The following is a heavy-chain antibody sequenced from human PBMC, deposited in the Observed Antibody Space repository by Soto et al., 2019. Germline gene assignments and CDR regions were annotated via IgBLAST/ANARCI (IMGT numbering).Heavy chain of an antibody. Sequence: EVQLVESGGGLVKPGGSLRLSCAASGFTFSSYSMNWVRQAPGKGLEWVSSIRSSSSYIYYADSVKGRFTISRDNAKNSLYLQMTSLRAEDTAVYYCAREGGIAAAGTLDYWGQGTLVTVSS. CDR1: GFTFSSYS. CDR3: AREGGIAAAGTLDY. D-gene: IGHD6-13*01. J-gene: IGHJ4*02. CDR2: IRSSSSYI. V-gene: IGHV3-21*01.